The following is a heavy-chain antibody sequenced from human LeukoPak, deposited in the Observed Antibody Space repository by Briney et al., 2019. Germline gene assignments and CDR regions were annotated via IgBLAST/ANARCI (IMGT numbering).Heavy chain of an antibody. CDR1: GGTFSSYA. CDR3: ARLGYCSSTSCYRTNWFDP. D-gene: IGHD2-2*02. Sequence: SVKVSCKASGGTFSSYAISWVRQAPGQGLEWMGGIIPIFGTANYAQKFQGRVTITTDESTSTAYMELSSLRSEDTAVYYCARLGYCSSTSCYRTNWFDPWGQGTLVTASS. J-gene: IGHJ5*02. V-gene: IGHV1-69*05. CDR2: IIPIFGTA.